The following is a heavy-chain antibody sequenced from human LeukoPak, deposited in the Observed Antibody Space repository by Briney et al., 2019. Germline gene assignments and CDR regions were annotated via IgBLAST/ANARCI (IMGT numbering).Heavy chain of an antibody. Sequence: GGSLRLSCAASGFTFSRYWMHWVRHGAGKGLVWVSRIKSDGSSTIYADSVQGRFTISRDNAKNTLYLEMNSLRVEDTAVYYCARDEEGDFYYYYMDVWGKGTTVTVSS. CDR1: GFTFSRYW. CDR3: ARDEEGDFYYYYMDV. J-gene: IGHJ6*03. CDR2: IKSDGSST. D-gene: IGHD2-21*02. V-gene: IGHV3-74*01.